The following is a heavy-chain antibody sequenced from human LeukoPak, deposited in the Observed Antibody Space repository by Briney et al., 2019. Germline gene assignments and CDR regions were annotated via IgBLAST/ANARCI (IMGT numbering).Heavy chain of an antibody. Sequence: GASVKVSCKASGYTFTSYAMHWVRQAPGQRLEWMGWINAGNGNTKYSQKFQGRVTITRDTSASTAYMKLSSLRSEDTAVYYCARDPLEWGYYYGMDVWGQGTTVTVSS. D-gene: IGHD3-3*01. CDR2: INAGNGNT. CDR3: ARDPLEWGYYYGMDV. J-gene: IGHJ6*02. CDR1: GYTFTSYA. V-gene: IGHV1-3*01.